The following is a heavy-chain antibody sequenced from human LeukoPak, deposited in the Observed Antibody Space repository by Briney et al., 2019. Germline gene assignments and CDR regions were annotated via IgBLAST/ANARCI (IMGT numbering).Heavy chain of an antibody. V-gene: IGHV3-11*01. CDR3: ARDRDVEWLQLGWYFDL. J-gene: IGHJ2*01. Sequence: PGGSLRLSCAASRFTFSDYYMSWIRQAPGKGLEWVSYISSSGSTIYYADSVKGRFTISRDNAKNSLYLQMNSLRAEDTAVYYCARDRDVEWLQLGWYFDLWGRGTLVTVSS. D-gene: IGHD5-24*01. CDR1: RFTFSDYY. CDR2: ISSSGSTI.